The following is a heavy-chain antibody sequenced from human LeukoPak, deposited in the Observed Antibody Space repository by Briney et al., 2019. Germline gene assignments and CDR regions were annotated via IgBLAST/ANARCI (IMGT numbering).Heavy chain of an antibody. V-gene: IGHV4-34*01. CDR2: INHSGST. J-gene: IGHJ5*02. Sequence: SETLSLTCAVYGGSSSGYYWSWIRQPPGKGLEWIGEINHSGSTNYNPSLKSRVTISVDTSKNQFSLKLSSVTAADTAVYYCARDLDRYYDFWSGSKGHNWFDPWGQGTLVTVSS. D-gene: IGHD3-3*01. CDR1: GGSSSGYY. CDR3: ARDLDRYYDFWSGSKGHNWFDP.